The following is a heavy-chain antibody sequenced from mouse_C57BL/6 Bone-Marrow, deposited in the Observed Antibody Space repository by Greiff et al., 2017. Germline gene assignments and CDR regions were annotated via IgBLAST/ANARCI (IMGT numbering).Heavy chain of an antibody. CDR2: INPYNGGT. V-gene: IGHV1-19*01. CDR1: GYTFTDYY. J-gene: IGHJ2*01. D-gene: IGHD1-1*02. Sequence: EVQLQQSGPVLVKPGASVKMSCKASGYTFTDYYMNWVKQSHGKSLEWIGVINPYNGGTSYNQKFKGKATLTVDKSSSTAYMELNSLTSEDSAVYYCARFRVGSYFDYWGQGTTLTVSS. CDR3: ARFRVGSYFDY.